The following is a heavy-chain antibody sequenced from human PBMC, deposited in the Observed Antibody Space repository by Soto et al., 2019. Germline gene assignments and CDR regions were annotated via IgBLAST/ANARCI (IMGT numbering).Heavy chain of an antibody. V-gene: IGHV4-34*01. Sequence: PSETLSLTCAVYGGSFSGYYWSWIRQPPGKGLEWIGEINHSGSTNYNPSLKSRVTISVDTSKNQFSLKLSSVTAADTAVYYCARGRKDSSSSWYVDWGQGTLVTVSS. CDR1: GGSFSGYY. CDR2: INHSGST. CDR3: ARGRKDSSSSWYVD. J-gene: IGHJ4*02. D-gene: IGHD6-13*01.